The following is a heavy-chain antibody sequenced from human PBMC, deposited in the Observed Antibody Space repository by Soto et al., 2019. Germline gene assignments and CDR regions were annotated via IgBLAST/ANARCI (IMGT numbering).Heavy chain of an antibody. J-gene: IGHJ6*02. Sequence: GGSLRLSCAASGFTFSSYGMHWVRQAPGKGLEWVAVISYGGSNKYYADSVKGRFTISRDNSKNTLYLQMNSLRAEDTAVYYCARDFTDCTNGVCYRADYYYYGMDVWGQGTTVTVSS. V-gene: IGHV3-30*03. CDR1: GFTFSSYG. CDR3: ARDFTDCTNGVCYRADYYYYGMDV. CDR2: ISYGGSNK. D-gene: IGHD2-8*01.